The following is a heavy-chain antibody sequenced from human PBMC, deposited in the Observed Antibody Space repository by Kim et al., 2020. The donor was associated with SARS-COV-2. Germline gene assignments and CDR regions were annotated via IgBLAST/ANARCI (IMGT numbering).Heavy chain of an antibody. CDR2: ISAGVGTK. D-gene: IGHD6-6*01. V-gene: IGHV3-23*01. CDR3: ARTSSTFKFPT. CDR1: GFTISGSA. Sequence: GGSLRLSCAASGFTISGSAMSWVRQAPGKGLEWVSFISAGVGTKYYADSVKGRFTISRDNSKNTLVLQISSLSADETAIYYCARTSSTFKFPTWGQGTLVTVSS. J-gene: IGHJ5*02.